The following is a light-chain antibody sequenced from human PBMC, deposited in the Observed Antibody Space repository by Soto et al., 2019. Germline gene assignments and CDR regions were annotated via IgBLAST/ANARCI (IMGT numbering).Light chain of an antibody. Sequence: DIQMTQSPSSLYASVGDRVTITCRASQSISRYLNWYQHKPGRAPNVLISAAFSLQREVPSRFSGSGSGTYFTLPITSLQTESFLTYYWLQSEPPSRTLAQGP. CDR2: AAF. J-gene: IGKJ1*01. CDR3: LQSEPPSRT. V-gene: IGKV1-39*01. CDR1: QSISRY.